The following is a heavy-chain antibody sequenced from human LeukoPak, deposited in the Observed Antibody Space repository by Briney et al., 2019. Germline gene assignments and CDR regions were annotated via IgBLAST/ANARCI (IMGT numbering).Heavy chain of an antibody. V-gene: IGHV4-39*01. Sequence: SETLSLTCTVSGGSMTSSGYYWGWIRQSPGEGLEWIGNICYSGITYYNPSLKSRVTISVDTSKNQFSLKLSSVTAADTAVYYCARGGRRPYYGSGSYYYYMDVWGKGTTVTVSS. D-gene: IGHD3-10*01. J-gene: IGHJ6*03. CDR1: GGSMTSSGYY. CDR3: ARGGRRPYYGSGSYYYYMDV. CDR2: ICYSGIT.